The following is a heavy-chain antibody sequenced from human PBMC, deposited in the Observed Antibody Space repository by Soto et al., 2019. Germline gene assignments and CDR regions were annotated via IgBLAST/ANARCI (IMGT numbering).Heavy chain of an antibody. Sequence: PGGSLRLSCAASGFTFSGYAMSWVRQAPGKGLEWVSAISGSGGSTYYADSVKGRFTISRDNSKNTLYLQMNSLRAEDTAEYYCAKERASSKAAGLDYWGQGTLVTVSS. CDR2: ISGSGGST. V-gene: IGHV3-23*01. D-gene: IGHD6-13*01. CDR1: GFTFSGYA. J-gene: IGHJ4*02. CDR3: AKERASSKAAGLDY.